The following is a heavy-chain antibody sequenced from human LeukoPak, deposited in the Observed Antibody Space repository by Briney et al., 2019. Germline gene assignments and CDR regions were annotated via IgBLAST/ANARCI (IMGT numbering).Heavy chain of an antibody. J-gene: IGHJ4*02. V-gene: IGHV4-59*08. CDR1: GGSLSSFY. CDR2: IYYSGST. CDR3: ARSPAAGTFIFDY. Sequence: SETLSLTCPVSGGSLSSFYWGWIRQPPGKGMEWIGYIYYSGSTNYNPSLKSRVTISVDTSKNQFSLKLSSVTAADTAVYYCARSPAAGTFIFDYWGQGTLVTVSS. D-gene: IGHD6-13*01.